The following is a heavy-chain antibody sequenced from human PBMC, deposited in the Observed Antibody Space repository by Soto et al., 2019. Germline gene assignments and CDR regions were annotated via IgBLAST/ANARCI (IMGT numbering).Heavy chain of an antibody. CDR3: AKDPTYYDFWSGYNWFDP. CDR1: GFTFTNYA. CDR2: ISGSSANT. J-gene: IGHJ5*02. V-gene: IGHV3-23*01. Sequence: PGGSLRLSCAGSGFTFTNYAMSWVRQAPGKGLEWVSTISGSSANTYYADSVKGRFAVSRDNSKNTLFLQMNSLRAEDTAVYYCAKDPTYYDFWSGYNWFDPWGQGTLVTVSS. D-gene: IGHD3-3*01.